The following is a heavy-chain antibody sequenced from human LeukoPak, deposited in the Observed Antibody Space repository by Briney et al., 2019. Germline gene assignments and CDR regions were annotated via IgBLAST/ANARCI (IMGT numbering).Heavy chain of an antibody. Sequence: GGSLRLSCAASGFTLSNAWMSWVRQAPGKGLEWVGRIKSKSDGGTTDYAAPVKGRFATSRDDSKSTLYLQMNSLKTEDTAVYYCTTLDFSNGLFDPWGQGALVTVSS. V-gene: IGHV3-15*01. J-gene: IGHJ5*02. D-gene: IGHD4-11*01. CDR2: IKSKSDGGTT. CDR1: GFTLSNAW. CDR3: TTLDFSNGLFDP.